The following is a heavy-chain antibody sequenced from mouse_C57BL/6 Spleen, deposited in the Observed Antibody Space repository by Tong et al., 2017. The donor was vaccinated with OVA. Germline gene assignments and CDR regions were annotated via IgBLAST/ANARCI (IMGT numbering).Heavy chain of an antibody. CDR3: AREGSGPHYYAMDY. CDR2: IYPGDGDT. D-gene: IGHD3-2*02. J-gene: IGHJ4*01. CDR1: GYAFSSSW. Sequence: VQLQESGPELVKPGASVKISCKASGYAFSSSWMNWVKQRPGKGLEWIGRIYPGDGDTNYNGKFKGKATLTADKSSSTAYMQLSSLTSEDSAVYFCAREGSGPHYYAMDYWGQGTSVTVSS. V-gene: IGHV1-82*01.